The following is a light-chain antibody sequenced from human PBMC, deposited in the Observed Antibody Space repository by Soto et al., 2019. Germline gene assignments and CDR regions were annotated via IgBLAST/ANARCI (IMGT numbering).Light chain of an antibody. CDR2: EVN. J-gene: IGLJ1*01. Sequence: VLTQRPSASGSPGQSVTISCTGTSSDVGGYNYVSWYQQYPGKAPKVMIYEVNKRPSGVPDRFSGSKSGNTASLTVSGLQADDEADYYCSSYAGSNVLYVFGTGTKVTVL. V-gene: IGLV2-8*01. CDR1: SSDVGGYNY. CDR3: SSYAGSNVLYV.